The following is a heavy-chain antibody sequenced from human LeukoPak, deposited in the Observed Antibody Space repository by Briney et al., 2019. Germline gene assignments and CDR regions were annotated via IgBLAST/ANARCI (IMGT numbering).Heavy chain of an antibody. D-gene: IGHD3-10*01. CDR1: GYSFDNYW. V-gene: IGHV5-51*01. J-gene: IGHJ4*02. CDR2: IYPADSDT. Sequence: GESLKISCQGSGYSFDNYWTAWVRQMPRKGLELMGVIYPADSDTKYSPSLQGQVTISADKSINTAHMQWSSLKASDTAIYYCARHTSALSHDFWGQGTLVTVSS. CDR3: ARHTSALSHDF.